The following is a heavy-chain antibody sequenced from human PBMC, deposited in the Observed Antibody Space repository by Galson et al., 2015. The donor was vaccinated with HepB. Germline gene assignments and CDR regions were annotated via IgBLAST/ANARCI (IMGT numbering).Heavy chain of an antibody. Sequence: QSGAEVKKPGESLKISCKGSGYSFTSYWIGWVRQKPGKGLEWLGIIYPGDSDTKYSPSLQDQVTISADKSISTAYLQWSSLKASDTAMYYCARHLGMATYYFDYWGQGTLVTVSS. J-gene: IGHJ4*02. CDR1: GYSFTSYW. CDR2: IYPGDSDT. V-gene: IGHV5-51*01. CDR3: ARHLGMATYYFDY. D-gene: IGHD5-24*01.